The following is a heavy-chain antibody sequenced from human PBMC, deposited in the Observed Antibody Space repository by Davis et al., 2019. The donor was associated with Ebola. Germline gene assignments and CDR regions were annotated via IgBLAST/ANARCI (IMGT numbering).Heavy chain of an antibody. Sequence: GESLKISCAASGFTFSSYAMSWVRQAPGKGLEWVSAISGSGGSTYYADSVKGRFTISRDNSKNTLYLQMNSLRAEDTAVYYCAARSRGYGDYYSVGEVLDYWGQGTLVTVSS. J-gene: IGHJ4*02. CDR3: AARSRGYGDYYSVGEVLDY. V-gene: IGHV3-23*01. CDR2: ISGSGGST. D-gene: IGHD4-17*01. CDR1: GFTFSSYA.